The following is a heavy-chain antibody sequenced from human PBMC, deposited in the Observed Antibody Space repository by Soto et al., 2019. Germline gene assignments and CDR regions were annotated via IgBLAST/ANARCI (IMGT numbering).Heavy chain of an antibody. CDR1: GFTFSSYA. V-gene: IGHV3-23*01. Sequence: GGSLRLSCAASGFTFSSYAMSWVRQAPGKGLEWVSSISGSGVVTYYADSVKGRFTISRDGSKSTLYLQMNSLRAEDTALYYRAKHQAFDPSGPGTLVTLSS. J-gene: IGHJ5*02. CDR2: ISGSGVVT. CDR3: AKHQAFDP.